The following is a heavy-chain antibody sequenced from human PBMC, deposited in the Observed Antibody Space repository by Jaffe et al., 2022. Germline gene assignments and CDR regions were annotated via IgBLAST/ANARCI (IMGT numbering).Heavy chain of an antibody. D-gene: IGHD3-10*01. CDR3: ASRTGYYGSGTYYHEGFDY. J-gene: IGHJ4*02. Sequence: QVQLQESGPGLVKPSETLSLTCAVSGYSISSGYYWGWIRQPPGKGLAWIGTIYHSGTTYYNPSLESRVTISVDTSNNQFSLKLSSVTAADTAVYYCASRTGYYGSGTYYHEGFDYWGQGTVVTVSS. CDR1: GYSISSGYY. V-gene: IGHV4-38-2*01. CDR2: IYHSGTT.